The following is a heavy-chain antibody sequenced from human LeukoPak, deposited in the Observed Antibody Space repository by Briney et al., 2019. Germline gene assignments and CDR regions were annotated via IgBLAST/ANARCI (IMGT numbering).Heavy chain of an antibody. D-gene: IGHD2/OR15-2a*01. CDR2: INHSGST. CDR1: GGSFSGYY. J-gene: IGHJ4*02. Sequence: SETLSLTCAVYGGSFSGYYWSWIRQPPGKGLEWIGEINHSGSTNYNPSLKSRVTISVDTSKNQFSLKLNSVTAADTAVYYCAKYGNYLVDWGQGTLVTVSS. CDR3: AKYGNYLVD. V-gene: IGHV4-34*01.